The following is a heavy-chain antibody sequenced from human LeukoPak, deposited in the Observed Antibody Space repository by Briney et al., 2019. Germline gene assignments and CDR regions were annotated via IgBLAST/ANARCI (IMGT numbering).Heavy chain of an antibody. CDR1: GGSISSGDYY. J-gene: IGHJ4*02. V-gene: IGHV4-30-4*08. CDR2: IYYSGST. D-gene: IGHD1-26*01. Sequence: PSQTLSLTCTVSGGSISSGDYYWSWIRQPPGKGLEWIGYIYYSGSTYYNPSLKSPVTLSVETSKSRFSMKLRSVTAADTAVYYCASIVGAIHFDYWGQGTLVTVSS. CDR3: ASIVGAIHFDY.